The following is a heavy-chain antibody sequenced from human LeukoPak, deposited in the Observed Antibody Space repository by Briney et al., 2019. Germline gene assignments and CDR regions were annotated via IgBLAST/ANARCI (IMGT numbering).Heavy chain of an antibody. V-gene: IGHV4-59*01. CDR2: IYYSGST. D-gene: IGHD3-16*01. J-gene: IGHJ5*02. CDR3: ARALYYDYVWGSYSAWFDP. Sequence: PSETLSLTCTVSGGSISSYYWSWIRQPPGKGLEWIWYIYYSGSTNYNPSLKSRVTISVDTSKNQFSLKLSSVTAADTAVYYCARALYYDYVWGSYSAWFDPWGQGTLVTVSS. CDR1: GGSISSYY.